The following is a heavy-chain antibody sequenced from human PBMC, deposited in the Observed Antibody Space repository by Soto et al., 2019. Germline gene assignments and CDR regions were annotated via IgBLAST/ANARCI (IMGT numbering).Heavy chain of an antibody. J-gene: IGHJ4*02. CDR2: IYPGDSDT. CDR1: GYSFTSYW. V-gene: IGHV5-51*01. D-gene: IGHD2-2*01. Sequence: GESLKISCKGSGYSFTSYWIGWVRQMPGKGLEWMGIIYPGDSDTRYSPSFQGQVTISADKSISTAYLQWSSLKASDTAMYYCARRIRYLVPASKPRHSYYFDYWGQGTLVTVSS. CDR3: ARRIRYLVPASKPRHSYYFDY.